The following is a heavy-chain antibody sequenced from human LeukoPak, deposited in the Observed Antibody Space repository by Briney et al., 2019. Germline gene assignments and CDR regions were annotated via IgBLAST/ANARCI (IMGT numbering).Heavy chain of an antibody. Sequence: GGSLRLSCAASVFTFSYYSMNWLRQAPGGGLEWISYSNTYGTISYADSVKGRFTTSRDNAENSLYLQMNSLRDEDTTVYFCVRDRDYAFDFWGQVTMVTVSS. V-gene: IGHV3-48*02. CDR2: SNTYGTI. CDR1: VFTFSYYS. J-gene: IGHJ3*01. CDR3: VRDRDYAFDF.